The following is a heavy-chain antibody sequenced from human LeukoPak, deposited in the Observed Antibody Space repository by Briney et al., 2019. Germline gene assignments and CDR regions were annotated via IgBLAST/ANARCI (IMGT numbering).Heavy chain of an antibody. J-gene: IGHJ4*02. Sequence: ASVKVSSKVSGYTLTELSMHWVRQAPGKGLEWMGGFDPEDGETIYAQKFQGRVTMTEDTSTDTAHMELSSLRSEDTAVYYCAAPDLSILPGYYYFDYWGQGALGTVSS. D-gene: IGHD3-9*01. V-gene: IGHV1-24*01. CDR3: AAPDLSILPGYYYFDY. CDR2: FDPEDGET. CDR1: GYTLTELS.